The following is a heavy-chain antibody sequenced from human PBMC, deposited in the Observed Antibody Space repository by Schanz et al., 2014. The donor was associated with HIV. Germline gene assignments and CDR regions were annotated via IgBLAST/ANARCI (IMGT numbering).Heavy chain of an antibody. J-gene: IGHJ4*02. CDR1: GFTFSSYA. CDR2: IRVSGGRT. CDR3: AKRIIFVVVVPANFDY. D-gene: IGHD3-3*01. Sequence: VQVVESGGGLVQPGGSLRLSCAASGFTFSSYAMSWVRQATGKGREWVSAIRVSGGRTYYADSGKGRFTISRDNSKNRLDLQMNSLRAEDTAVYYCAKRIIFVVVVPANFDYWGQGTLVTVSS. V-gene: IGHV3-23*04.